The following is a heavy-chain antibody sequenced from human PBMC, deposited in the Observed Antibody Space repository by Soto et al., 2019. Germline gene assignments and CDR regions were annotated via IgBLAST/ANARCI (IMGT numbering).Heavy chain of an antibody. D-gene: IGHD2-2*01. J-gene: IGHJ4*02. CDR1: GYTFTSYY. V-gene: IGHV1-46*03. CDR2: INPSGGST. CDR3: ARDFVVVPSALCYFDY. Sequence: QVQLVQSGAEVKKPGASVKVSCKASGYTFTSYYMHWVRQAPGQGLEWMGIINPSGGSTSYAQKCQGRVTMTRDTSTSTVYMELSSLRSEDTAVYYCARDFVVVPSALCYFDYWGQGTLVTVSS.